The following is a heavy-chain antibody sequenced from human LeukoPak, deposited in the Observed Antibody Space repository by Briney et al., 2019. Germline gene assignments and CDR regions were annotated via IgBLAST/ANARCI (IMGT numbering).Heavy chain of an antibody. J-gene: IGHJ4*02. Sequence: GGSLRLSCAASGFTFSSYSMNWVRQAPGKGLEWVSSISSSSSYIYYADSVKGRFTISRDNAKNSLYLQMNSLRAEDTAVYYCASLETEEWLDKIYGYWGQGTLDTLSS. CDR1: GFTFSSYS. CDR2: ISSSSSYI. CDR3: ASLETEEWLDKIYGY. V-gene: IGHV3-21*01. D-gene: IGHD6-19*01.